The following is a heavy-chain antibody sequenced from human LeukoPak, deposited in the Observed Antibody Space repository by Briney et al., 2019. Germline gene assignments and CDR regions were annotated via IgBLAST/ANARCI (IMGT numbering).Heavy chain of an antibody. CDR1: GFTLSSYS. V-gene: IGHV3-21*01. D-gene: IGHD6-13*01. CDR2: ISSSSIYI. CDR3: ARRGEAAAKGGRYFDQ. Sequence: GGSLRLSCAASGFTLSSYSMHWVRQAPGKGLEWVSSISSSSIYIYYAGSLKGRFTISRDNAKNSLYLQMNSLRAEDTAVYFCARRGEAAAKGGRYFDQWGQGTLVTVSS. J-gene: IGHJ4*02.